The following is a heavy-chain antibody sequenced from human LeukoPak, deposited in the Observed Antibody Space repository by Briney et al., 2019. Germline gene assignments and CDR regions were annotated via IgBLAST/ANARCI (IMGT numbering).Heavy chain of an antibody. V-gene: IGHV1-24*01. CDR1: GYTLTELS. CDR2: FDPEDGET. J-gene: IGHJ4*02. D-gene: IGHD5-18*01. CDR3: AKTAMVKGETGYYFDY. Sequence: ASVKVSCKVSGYTLTELSMHWVRQAPGKGLEWMGGFDPEDGETIYAQKFQGRVTMTEDTSTGTAHMELSSLRSEDTAVYYCAKTAMVKGETGYYFDYWGQGTLVTVSS.